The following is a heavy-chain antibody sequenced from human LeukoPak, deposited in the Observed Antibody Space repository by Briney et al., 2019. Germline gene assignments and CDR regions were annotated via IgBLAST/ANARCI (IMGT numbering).Heavy chain of an antibody. Sequence: SETLSLTCTVSGGSISSYYWSWIRHPPGKGLEWIGYIYYSGSTNYNPSLKSRVTISVDTSKNQFSLKLSSVTAADTAVYYCARDRLSSGWYSGFDYWGQGTLVTVSS. D-gene: IGHD6-19*01. V-gene: IGHV4-59*01. CDR2: IYYSGST. CDR3: ARDRLSSGWYSGFDY. CDR1: GGSISSYY. J-gene: IGHJ4*02.